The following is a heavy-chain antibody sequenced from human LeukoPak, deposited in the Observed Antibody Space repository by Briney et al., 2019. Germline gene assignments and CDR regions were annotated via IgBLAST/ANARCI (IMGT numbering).Heavy chain of an antibody. V-gene: IGHV3-48*02. Sequence: PGGSLRLSCAASGFTFSTYSRNWVRQAPGKGQEWLSYIRSGGTINYADSVKGRFIISRDNAKNSLYLQMNSLRDEDTAVYYCARDEAYGFDTWGQGTMVTVSS. CDR1: GFTFSTYS. J-gene: IGHJ3*02. CDR3: ARDEAYGFDT. CDR2: IRSGGTI.